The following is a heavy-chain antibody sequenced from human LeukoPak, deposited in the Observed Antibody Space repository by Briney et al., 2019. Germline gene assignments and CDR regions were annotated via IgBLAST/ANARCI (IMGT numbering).Heavy chain of an antibody. CDR2: INTNTGNP. J-gene: IGHJ6*04. V-gene: IGHV7-4-1*02. CDR3: AKNQLWFGGKMDV. Sequence: ASVKVSCKASGYTFTTYAMNWVRQAPGQGLEWMGWINTNTGNPTYAQGFTGRFVFSLDTSVGTAYLQISSLKAEDTAVYYCAKNQLWFGGKMDVWGKGTTVTVSS. CDR1: GYTFTTYA. D-gene: IGHD3-10*01.